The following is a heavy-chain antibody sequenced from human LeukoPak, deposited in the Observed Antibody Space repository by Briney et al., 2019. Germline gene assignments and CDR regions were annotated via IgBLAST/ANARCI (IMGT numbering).Heavy chain of an antibody. D-gene: IGHD3-10*01. J-gene: IGHJ5*02. CDR1: GGSISGSSSY. Sequence: SETLSLTCTVSGGSISGSSSYWGWIRQPPGKGLDYIGSVHYTGTTYYNQSLNSRVTLSVYTSQNQFSLKLTSVTAADTAVYYCARGSHYASWGQGTLVTVSS. CDR2: VHYTGTT. V-gene: IGHV4-39*01. CDR3: ARGSHYAS.